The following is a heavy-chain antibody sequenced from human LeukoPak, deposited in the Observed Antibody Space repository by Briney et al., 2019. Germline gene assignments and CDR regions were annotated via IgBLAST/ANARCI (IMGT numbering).Heavy chain of an antibody. D-gene: IGHD5-18*01. V-gene: IGHV3-21*01. Sequence: GGSLRLSCAASGFTFSSYSMNWVRQAPGKGLEWVSSISSSSSYIYYADSVKGRFTISRDNSKNTLYLQMNSLRAEDTAVYYCAKVDTAMVIFDYWGQGTLVTVSS. CDR1: GFTFSSYS. CDR3: AKVDTAMVIFDY. CDR2: ISSSSSYI. J-gene: IGHJ4*02.